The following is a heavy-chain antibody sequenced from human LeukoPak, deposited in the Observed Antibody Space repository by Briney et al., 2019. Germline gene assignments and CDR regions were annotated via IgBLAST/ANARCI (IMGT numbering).Heavy chain of an antibody. CDR2: IYYNGGT. Sequence: SETLSLTCTVSGVSISSYYWSWIRQPPGKGLEWIGYIYYNGGTNYNPSLRSRVTISVGTSKNHFSLRLSSVTAADTAMYYCARAGGVDTAMDANFDYWGQGTLVTVSS. CDR3: ARAGGVDTAMDANFDY. D-gene: IGHD5-18*01. CDR1: GVSISSYY. J-gene: IGHJ4*02. V-gene: IGHV4-59*01.